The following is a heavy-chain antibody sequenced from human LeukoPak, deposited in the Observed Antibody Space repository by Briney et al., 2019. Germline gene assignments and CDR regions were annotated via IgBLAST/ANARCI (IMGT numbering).Heavy chain of an antibody. Sequence: SQTLSLTCAISGDSVSSNSAASNWIRQSPSRGLEWLGRTYYRSKWYNDYAVSVKSRITINPDTSKNQFSLQLNSVTPEDTAVYYCARGSSSSWPNYYYYYMDVWGKGTTVTVSS. CDR2: TYYRSKWYN. CDR1: GDSVSSNSAA. V-gene: IGHV6-1*01. J-gene: IGHJ6*03. CDR3: ARGSSSSWPNYYYYYMDV. D-gene: IGHD6-13*01.